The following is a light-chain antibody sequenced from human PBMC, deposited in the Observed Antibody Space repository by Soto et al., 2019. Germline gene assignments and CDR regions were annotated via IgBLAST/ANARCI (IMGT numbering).Light chain of an antibody. CDR2: KVS. CDR1: RSLVDSDGNTY. V-gene: IGKV2-30*01. CDR3: MQGILPYT. Sequence: VVLTQSPRSLPVTLGQPASISCRASRSLVDSDGNTYLIWFHQRPGQSPRRLINKVSDRDSGAPDRFSGSGSDTEFTLKISRVEANDVGGYYFMQGILPYTFGQGTRLEIK. J-gene: IGKJ2*01.